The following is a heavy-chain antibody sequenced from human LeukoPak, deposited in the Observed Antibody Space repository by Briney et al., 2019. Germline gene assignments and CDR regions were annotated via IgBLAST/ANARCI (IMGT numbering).Heavy chain of an antibody. CDR2: IYYSGST. D-gene: IGHD2-21*02. CDR3: ARSPCGGDCYIDY. Sequence: SETLSLTCTVSGGSISSYYWSWIRQPPGKGLGWIGYIYYSGSTNYNPSLKSRVTISVDTSKNQFSLKLSSVTAADTAVYYCARSPCGGDCYIDYWGQGTLVTVSS. J-gene: IGHJ4*02. CDR1: GGSISSYY. V-gene: IGHV4-59*01.